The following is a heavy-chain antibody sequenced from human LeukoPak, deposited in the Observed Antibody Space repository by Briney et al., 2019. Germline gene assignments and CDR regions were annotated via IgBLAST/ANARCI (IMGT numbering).Heavy chain of an antibody. D-gene: IGHD3-10*01. CDR2: IYYSGST. CDR3: ARGGMVRGKGPFDP. J-gene: IGHJ5*02. CDR1: GGSISSGDYY. Sequence: SQTLSLTCTVSGGSISSGDYYWSWIRQPPGKGLEWIGYIYYSGSTYYNPSLKSRVTISVDTSKSQFSLKLSSVTAADTAVYYCARGGMVRGKGPFDPWGQGTLVTVSS. V-gene: IGHV4-30-4*01.